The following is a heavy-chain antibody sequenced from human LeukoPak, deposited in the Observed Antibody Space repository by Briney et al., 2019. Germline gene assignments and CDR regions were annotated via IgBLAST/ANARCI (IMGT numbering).Heavy chain of an antibody. D-gene: IGHD3-22*01. CDR1: GFTFSSYE. Sequence: GGSLRPSCAASGFTFSSYEMNWVRQAPGKGLEWVSYISSSGSTIYYADSVKGRFTISRDNAKNSLYLQMNSLRAEDTAVYYCARDNPYYYDSSGYSGGIDYWGQGTLVTVSS. J-gene: IGHJ4*02. CDR3: ARDNPYYYDSSGYSGGIDY. V-gene: IGHV3-48*03. CDR2: ISSSGSTI.